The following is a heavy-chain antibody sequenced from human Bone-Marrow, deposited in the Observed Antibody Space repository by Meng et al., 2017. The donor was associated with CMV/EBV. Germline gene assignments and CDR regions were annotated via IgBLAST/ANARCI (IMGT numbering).Heavy chain of an antibody. J-gene: IGHJ4*02. Sequence: SETLSLTCAAYGGSFSGYYWSWIRQPPGKGLEWIGEINHSGSTNYNPSLKSRVTISVDTSKNQFSLKLSSVTAVDTAVYYCARSGYSSGWTKFPFDYWGQGTLVTFSS. V-gene: IGHV4-34*01. CDR1: GGSFSGYY. D-gene: IGHD6-19*01. CDR3: ARSGYSSGWTKFPFDY. CDR2: INHSGST.